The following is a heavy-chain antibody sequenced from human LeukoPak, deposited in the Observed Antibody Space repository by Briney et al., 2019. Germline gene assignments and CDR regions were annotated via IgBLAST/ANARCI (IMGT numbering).Heavy chain of an antibody. CDR1: GGSISSSSYY. D-gene: IGHD3-10*01. J-gene: IGHJ5*02. CDR3: ARLLLWFGELMNWFDP. CDR2: IYYSGST. Sequence: SETLSLTCTVSGGSISSSSYYWGWIRQPPGKGLEWIGSIYYSGSTYYNPSFKSRVTISVDTSKNQFSLKLSSVTAADTAVYYCARLLLWFGELMNWFDPWGQGTLVTVSS. V-gene: IGHV4-39*01.